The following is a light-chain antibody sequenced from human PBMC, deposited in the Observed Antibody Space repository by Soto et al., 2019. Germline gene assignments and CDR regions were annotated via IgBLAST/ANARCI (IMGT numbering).Light chain of an antibody. CDR1: QTISSW. Sequence: IQITHSPSTVSASVLYRVTITCRASQTISSWLAWYQQKPGKAPKLLIYKASTLKSGVPSRFSGSGSGTEFTLTISSLQPDDFATYYCQHYNSYSEAFGQGTKVDI. V-gene: IGKV1-5*03. CDR3: QHYNSYSEA. CDR2: KAS. J-gene: IGKJ1*01.